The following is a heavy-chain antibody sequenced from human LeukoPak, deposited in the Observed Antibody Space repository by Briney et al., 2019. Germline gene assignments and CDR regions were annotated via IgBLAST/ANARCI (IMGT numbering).Heavy chain of an antibody. V-gene: IGHV1-8*01. Sequence: GASVKVSCKASGYTFTSYDINWVRQATGQGLEWMGWMNPNSGNTGYAQKFQGRVTMTRNTSISTAYMELSSLRSEDTAVYYCARGWHGPIAVAGTGASDAFDIWGQGTMVTVSS. CDR2: MNPNSGNT. D-gene: IGHD6-19*01. CDR1: GYTFTSYD. CDR3: ARGWHGPIAVAGTGASDAFDI. J-gene: IGHJ3*02.